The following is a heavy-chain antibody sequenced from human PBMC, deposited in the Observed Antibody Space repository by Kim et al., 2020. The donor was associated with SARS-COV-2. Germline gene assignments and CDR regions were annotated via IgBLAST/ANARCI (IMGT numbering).Heavy chain of an antibody. D-gene: IGHD3-9*01. CDR2: VDNYGGLR. CDR3: ATSEPIIFGTLKFDP. J-gene: IGHJ5*02. V-gene: IGHV3-74*03. CDR1: GFSFRTYW. Sequence: GGSLRLSCAASGFSFRTYWMHWVRQDPGKGLVWVSRVDNYGGLRTYADSVKGRFTISRDNAKNTLYLQMNSLRVEDTAVYYCATSEPIIFGTLKFDPRGRGTLVTVSS.